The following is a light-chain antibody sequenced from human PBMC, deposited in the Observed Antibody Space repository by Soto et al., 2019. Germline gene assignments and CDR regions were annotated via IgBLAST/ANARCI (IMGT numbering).Light chain of an antibody. CDR3: SSYAGNNIYYV. CDR2: EVS. V-gene: IGLV2-8*01. J-gene: IGLJ1*01. Sequence: QSALTQPPSASGSPGQSVTISCTGTSNDFGGYNFVSWYQQRPGKAPKLMIFEVSKRPSGVPDRFSGSKSGSTASLTVSGLQAEDEADYYCSSYAGNNIYYVFGTGTKVTVL. CDR1: SNDFGGYNF.